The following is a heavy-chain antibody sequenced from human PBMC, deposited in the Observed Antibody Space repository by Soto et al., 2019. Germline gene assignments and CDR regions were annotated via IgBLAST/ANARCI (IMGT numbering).Heavy chain of an antibody. J-gene: IGHJ6*02. D-gene: IGHD6-13*01. CDR2: ISWDGGST. CDR3: AKDIAAAGVDYYYGMDV. CDR1: GFTFDDYT. V-gene: IGHV3-43*01. Sequence: PGGSLRLSCAASGFTFDDYTMHWVRQAQGKGLEWVSLISWDGGSTYYADSVKGRFTISRDNSKNSLYLQMNSLRTEDTALYYCAKDIAAAGVDYYYGMDVWGQGTTVTVSS.